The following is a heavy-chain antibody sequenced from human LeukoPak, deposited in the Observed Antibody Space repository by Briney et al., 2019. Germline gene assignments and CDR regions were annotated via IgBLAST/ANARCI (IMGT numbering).Heavy chain of an antibody. CDR3: ARGSGYCSGGSCGMFDY. V-gene: IGHV1-69*13. J-gene: IGHJ4*02. D-gene: IGHD2-15*01. Sequence: ASVKVSCKASGGTFSSYAISWVRQAPGQGLEWMGGIIPIFGTANYAQKFQGRVTITADESTSTAYMELSSLRSEDTAVYYCARGSGYCSGGSCGMFDYWGQGTLVTVSS. CDR1: GGTFSSYA. CDR2: IIPIFGTA.